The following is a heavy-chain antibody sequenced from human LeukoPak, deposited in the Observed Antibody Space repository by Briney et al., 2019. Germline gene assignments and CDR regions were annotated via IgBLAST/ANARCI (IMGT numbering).Heavy chain of an antibody. D-gene: IGHD3-22*01. CDR1: GGSFSGYY. J-gene: IGHJ4*02. Sequence: SETLSLTCAVYGGSFSGYYWSWIRQPPGKGLEWIGEINHSGSTNYNPSLKSRVTISVDTSKNQFSLKLSSVTAADTAVYYCARGALSYDSSGYYFDYWGQGTLVTVSS. V-gene: IGHV4-34*01. CDR2: INHSGST. CDR3: ARGALSYDSSGYYFDY.